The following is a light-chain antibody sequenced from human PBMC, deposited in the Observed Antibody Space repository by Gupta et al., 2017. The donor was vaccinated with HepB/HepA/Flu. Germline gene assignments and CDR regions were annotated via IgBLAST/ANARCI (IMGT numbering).Light chain of an antibody. J-gene: IGKJ4*01. CDR2: DAC. CDR3: QQRSHWSLT. Sequence: EIVLTQSPSTLSLSPGEIATLSCRAIQNIMRFLAWYQQKPGQAPRLLIYDACNRATGFPARFSGSGSGTDFTLTISSLEPDDFAVYHCQQRSHWSLTFGGGTKVDIK. CDR1: QNIMRF. V-gene: IGKV3-11*01.